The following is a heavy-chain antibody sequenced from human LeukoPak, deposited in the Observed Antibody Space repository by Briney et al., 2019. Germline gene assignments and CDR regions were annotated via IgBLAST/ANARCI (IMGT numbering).Heavy chain of an antibody. Sequence: SETLSLTCNVSRGSLSSYTWGWVWQPPGKGQERGGDIYYSGSTNYNPSLKSRVTISVDTSKNQFSLNLSSVTAADTAVYYCARHPGGTYYVGAFYIYGQGTRVIVSS. D-gene: IGHD1-26*01. CDR3: ARHPGGTYYVGAFYI. V-gene: IGHV4-59*08. CDR1: RGSLSSYT. J-gene: IGHJ3*02. CDR2: IYYSGST.